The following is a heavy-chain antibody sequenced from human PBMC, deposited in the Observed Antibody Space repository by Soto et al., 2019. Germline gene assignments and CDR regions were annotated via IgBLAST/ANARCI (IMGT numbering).Heavy chain of an antibody. D-gene: IGHD5-12*01. CDR3: ARRLRGYSGYSGY. CDR1: GFTFSDYY. CDR2: ISSSGSDT. V-gene: IGHV3-11*05. J-gene: IGHJ4*02. Sequence: QVQLVESGGGLVKPGGCLRLSCAASGFTFSDYYMSWIRQAPGKWLEWVSYISSSGSDTNYADSVKGRFTVSRDNAKTSLYLQMNSLRAEDTAVYYCARRLRGYSGYSGYWGKGTLVTVAS.